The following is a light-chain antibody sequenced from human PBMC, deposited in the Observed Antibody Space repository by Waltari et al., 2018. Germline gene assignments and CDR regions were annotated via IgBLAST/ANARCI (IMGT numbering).Light chain of an antibody. V-gene: IGLV1-51*01. Sequence: QSVFTSPPSLSAVPGHTVPISRSGRSSTTGYIDISWYQHVPGTTPKVVIYDNNKRPSGIPDRFPGSKSGTSATLGITGLQTGDEADYYCGTWDSSLNAGVFGGGTKLTVL. CDR3: GTWDSSLNAGV. CDR2: DNN. CDR1: SSTTGYID. J-gene: IGLJ2*01.